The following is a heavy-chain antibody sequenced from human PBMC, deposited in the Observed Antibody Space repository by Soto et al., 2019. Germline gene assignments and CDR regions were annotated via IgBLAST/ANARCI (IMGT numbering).Heavy chain of an antibody. J-gene: IGHJ4*02. V-gene: IGHV1-2*04. Sequence: ASVKVSCKASGYTFTGYYMHWVRQAPGQGLEWMGWINPNSGGTNYAQKFQGWVTMTRDTSISTAYMELSRLRSDDTAVYYCARGVESESGSYYFFYFDYWGQGTLVTVSS. CDR2: INPNSGGT. D-gene: IGHD1-26*01. CDR1: GYTFTGYY. CDR3: ARGVESESGSYYFFYFDY.